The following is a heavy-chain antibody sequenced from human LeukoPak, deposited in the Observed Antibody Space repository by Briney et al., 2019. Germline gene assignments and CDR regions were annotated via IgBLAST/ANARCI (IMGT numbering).Heavy chain of an antibody. CDR2: MNPNSGNA. Sequence: ASVKVSCKASGYTFTSYDINWVRQTTGHGLEWMGWMNPNSGNAAYAQNFQGRVTMTRSTSISTAYMELSSLRSEDTAVYYCAVSCTSCQKPPNYFDPWGQGTLVTVSS. D-gene: IGHD2-2*01. J-gene: IGHJ5*02. CDR3: AVSCTSCQKPPNYFDP. CDR1: GYTFTSYD. V-gene: IGHV1-8*01.